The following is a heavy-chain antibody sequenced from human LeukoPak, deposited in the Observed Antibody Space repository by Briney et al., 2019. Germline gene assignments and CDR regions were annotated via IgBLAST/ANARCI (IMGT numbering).Heavy chain of an antibody. Sequence: SGGSLRLSCAASGFTFNTYTMTWVRQAPGKGLEWVANIKQDGSEKYYVDSVKGRFTISRDNAKNSLYLQMNSLRAEDTAVYYCARVSTFSRGGNWFDPWGQGTLVTVSS. CDR3: ARVSTFSRGGNWFDP. V-gene: IGHV3-7*01. J-gene: IGHJ5*02. D-gene: IGHD2/OR15-2a*01. CDR2: IKQDGSEK. CDR1: GFTFNTYT.